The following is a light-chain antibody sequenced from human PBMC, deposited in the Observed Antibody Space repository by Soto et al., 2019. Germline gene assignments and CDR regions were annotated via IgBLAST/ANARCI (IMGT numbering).Light chain of an antibody. CDR3: QQFGSSPLFT. CDR2: GAS. V-gene: IGKV3-20*01. Sequence: EIVLTQSPGTLSLCPGERATLSCRASQSVSSSYLAWYQQKPGQAPRLLIYGASSRATAIPDRFSGSGSGTDFTLTISRLEPEDFAVYYYQQFGSSPLFTFGPGTKVDVK. J-gene: IGKJ3*01. CDR1: QSVSSSY.